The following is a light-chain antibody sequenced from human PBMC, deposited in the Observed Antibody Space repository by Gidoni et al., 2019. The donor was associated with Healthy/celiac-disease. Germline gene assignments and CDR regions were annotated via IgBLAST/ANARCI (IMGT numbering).Light chain of an antibody. CDR2: DAS. J-gene: IGKJ4*01. CDR1: QDISNY. V-gene: IGKV1-33*01. Sequence: DIQMTQSPSSLSASVGDRVTITCQASQDISNYLNWYQQKPRKAPKLLIYDASNLETGVPSRFSGSGSGTDFTFTISSLQSEDIATYYCQQYDNLPFTFXGXTKVEIK. CDR3: QQYDNLPFT.